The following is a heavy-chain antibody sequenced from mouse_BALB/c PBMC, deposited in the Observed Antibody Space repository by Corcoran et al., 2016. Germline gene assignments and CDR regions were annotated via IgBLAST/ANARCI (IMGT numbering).Heavy chain of an antibody. CDR2: IFPGSGNT. V-gene: IGHV1-66*01. D-gene: IGHD3-2*01. CDR1: GYSFTSYY. Sequence: QVQLQQSGPELVKPGASVKISCKASGYSFTSYYIHWVKQRPGQGLEWIGWIFPGSGNTKYNEKFKGKATLTADTSSSTAYMQLSSLTSEDSAVYFRAKTARATYYFDYWGQGTTLTVSS. J-gene: IGHJ2*01. CDR3: AKTARATYYFDY.